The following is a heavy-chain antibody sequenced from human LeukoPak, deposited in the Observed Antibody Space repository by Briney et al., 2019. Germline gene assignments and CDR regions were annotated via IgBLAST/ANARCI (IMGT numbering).Heavy chain of an antibody. CDR3: AKGTKGFDY. Sequence: GGSLRLSCAASGFTFSIFGMSWIRKAPGKGLERVSGITNGGEDTYYADSVKGRFTISRDNSKNTLFLQMNSLRAEDTAIYYCAKGTKGFDYWDQGTLVTVSS. V-gene: IGHV3-23*01. CDR2: ITNGGEDT. CDR1: GFTFSIFG. J-gene: IGHJ4*02.